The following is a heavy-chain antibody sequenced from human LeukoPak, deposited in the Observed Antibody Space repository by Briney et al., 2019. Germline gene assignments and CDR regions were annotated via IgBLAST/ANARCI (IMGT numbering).Heavy chain of an antibody. CDR2: ISSSGGTI. D-gene: IGHD1-14*01. CDR3: ARAGTHSKRYYYYYGMDV. V-gene: IGHV3-48*03. Sequence: GGSLRLSCAASGFTFSSYEMNWGRQAPGKGLEWVSYISSSGGTIYYADSVKGRFTISRDNAKNSLYLQMNSLRAEDTAVYYCARAGTHSKRYYYYYGMDVWGQGTTVTVSS. CDR1: GFTFSSYE. J-gene: IGHJ6*02.